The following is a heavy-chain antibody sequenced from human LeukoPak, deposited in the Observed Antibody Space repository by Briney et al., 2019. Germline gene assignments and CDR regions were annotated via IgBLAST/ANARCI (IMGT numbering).Heavy chain of an antibody. D-gene: IGHD5-12*01. Sequence: SETLSLTCTVSGGSISSGGYYWNWFRQHPGEGLEWIGYIYYSGSTFYNPSLKSRVTISVDTSKNQFSLKLSSVTAADTAVYYCARGREGDIVASFDYWGQGTLVTVSS. J-gene: IGHJ4*02. CDR3: ARGREGDIVASFDY. CDR2: IYYSGST. CDR1: GGSISSGGYY. V-gene: IGHV4-31*03.